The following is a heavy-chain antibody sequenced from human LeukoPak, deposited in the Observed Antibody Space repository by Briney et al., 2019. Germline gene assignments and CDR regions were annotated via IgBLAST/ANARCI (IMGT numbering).Heavy chain of an antibody. V-gene: IGHV4-4*07. CDR1: GGSISSYY. Sequence: SETPSLTCTVSGGSISSYYWSWIRQPAGKGLEWIGRIYTSGSTNYNPSLKSRVTMSVDTSKNQFSLKLSSVTAADTAVYYCASTTRRGYSYGSLDYWGQGTLVTVSS. CDR3: ASTTRRGYSYGSLDY. D-gene: IGHD5-18*01. CDR2: IYTSGST. J-gene: IGHJ4*02.